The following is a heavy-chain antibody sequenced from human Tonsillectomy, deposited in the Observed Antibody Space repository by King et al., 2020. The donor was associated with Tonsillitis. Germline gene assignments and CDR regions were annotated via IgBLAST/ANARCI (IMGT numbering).Heavy chain of an antibody. J-gene: IGHJ3*02. D-gene: IGHD3-3*01. Sequence: VQLQESGPGLVKPSETLSLTCTVSGGSISSYYWSWIRQPPGKGLEWIGYIYYSGSTNYNPSLKSRVTISVDTSKNQFSLKLSSVTAADTAVYYCARGGPTYYDFWSGYTSGAFDIWGQGIMVTVSS. CDR3: ARGGPTYYDFWSGYTSGAFDI. CDR1: GGSISSYY. V-gene: IGHV4-59*08. CDR2: IYYSGST.